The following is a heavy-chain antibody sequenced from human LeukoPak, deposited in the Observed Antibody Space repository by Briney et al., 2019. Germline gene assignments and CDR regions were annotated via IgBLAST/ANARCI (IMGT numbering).Heavy chain of an antibody. CDR2: IWYDGSNK. V-gene: IGHV3-33*01. Sequence: PGRSLRLSCAASGFTFSSYGMHWVRQAPGKGLEWVAVIWYDGSNKYYADSVKGRFTISRDNSKNTLYLQMNSLRAKDTAVYYCARALPHFDYWGQGTLVTVSS. CDR1: GFTFSSYG. CDR3: ARALPHFDY. J-gene: IGHJ4*02.